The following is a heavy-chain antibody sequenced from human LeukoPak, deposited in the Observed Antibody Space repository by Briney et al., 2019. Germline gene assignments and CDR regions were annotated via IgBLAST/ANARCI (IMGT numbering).Heavy chain of an antibody. CDR1: GGSISSYY. D-gene: IGHD3-22*01. CDR2: IYYSGST. J-gene: IGHJ4*02. CDR3: AAVGTYYYDSSGYREN. Sequence: SETLSLTCTVSGGSISSYYWSWIRQPPGKGLEWIGYIYYSGSTNYNPSLKSRVTISVDTSKNQFSLKLSSVTAADTAVYYCAAVGTYYYDSSGYRENWGQGTLVTVSS. V-gene: IGHV4-59*01.